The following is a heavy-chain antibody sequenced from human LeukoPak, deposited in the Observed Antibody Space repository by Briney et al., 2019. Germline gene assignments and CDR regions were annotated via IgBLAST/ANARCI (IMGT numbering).Heavy chain of an antibody. D-gene: IGHD6-19*01. Sequence: GRSLRLSCAASGFTFSSYGMHWVRQAPGKGLEWVAVIWYDGSNKYYADSVKGRFTISRDNSKNTLYLQMNSLRAEDTAVYYCARSLAVAGTHFDYWGQGTLVTVSS. J-gene: IGHJ4*02. CDR2: IWYDGSNK. CDR3: ARSLAVAGTHFDY. V-gene: IGHV3-33*01. CDR1: GFTFSSYG.